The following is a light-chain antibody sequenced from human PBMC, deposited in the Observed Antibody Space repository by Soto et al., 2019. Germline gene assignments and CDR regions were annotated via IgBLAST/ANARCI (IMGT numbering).Light chain of an antibody. V-gene: IGLV2-14*01. J-gene: IGLJ2*01. Sequence: QSVLTQPASVSGSPGQSSTISCTGTRSDIGGYNYVSWFQQHPGKAPKLMIYDVSNRPSGVSDRLSGSKSGNTASLTISGLQADVEADYYCSSYTGSNTVVFGGGTKLTVL. CDR1: RSDIGGYNY. CDR3: SSYTGSNTVV. CDR2: DVS.